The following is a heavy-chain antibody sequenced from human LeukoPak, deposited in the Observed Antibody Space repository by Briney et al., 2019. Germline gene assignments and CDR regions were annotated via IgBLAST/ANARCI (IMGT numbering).Heavy chain of an antibody. Sequence: GASVKVSCKASGYTFNRYYIQWVRQAPGQGLEWMGWINPRSGGTKYAQKFQGRVTMTRDTSISTVYMELSRLTSDDTAAYYCARPYTKIELWFGESDYSYMDVWGKGTTVTISS. D-gene: IGHD3-10*01. CDR2: INPRSGGT. J-gene: IGHJ6*03. V-gene: IGHV1-2*02. CDR1: GYTFNRYY. CDR3: ARPYTKIELWFGESDYSYMDV.